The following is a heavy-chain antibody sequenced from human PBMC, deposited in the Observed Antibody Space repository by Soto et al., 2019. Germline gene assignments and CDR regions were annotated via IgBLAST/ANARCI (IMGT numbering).Heavy chain of an antibody. CDR3: ARTGPGYRYTMLVAFDI. CDR1: GYTFTSYG. Sequence: ASVKVSCKASGYTFTSYGISWVRQAPGQGLEWMGWISAYNGNTNYAQKLQGRVTMTTDTSTSTAYMELRSLRSDDTAVYYCARTGPGYRYTMLVAFDIWGQGTMVTVSS. V-gene: IGHV1-18*01. J-gene: IGHJ3*02. D-gene: IGHD3-16*02. CDR2: ISAYNGNT.